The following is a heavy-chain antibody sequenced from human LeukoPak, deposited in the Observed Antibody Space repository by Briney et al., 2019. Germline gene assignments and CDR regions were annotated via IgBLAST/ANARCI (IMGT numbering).Heavy chain of an antibody. D-gene: IGHD3-10*01. CDR3: AKDLVRGVTVFDY. Sequence: GGSLRLSCAASGFTFSSYGMHWVRQAPGKGLEWVAFIRYDGSNKYYADSVKGRFTISRDNSKNTLYLRMNSLRAEDTAVYYCAKDLVRGVTVFDYWGQGTLVTVSS. J-gene: IGHJ4*02. V-gene: IGHV3-30*02. CDR2: IRYDGSNK. CDR1: GFTFSSYG.